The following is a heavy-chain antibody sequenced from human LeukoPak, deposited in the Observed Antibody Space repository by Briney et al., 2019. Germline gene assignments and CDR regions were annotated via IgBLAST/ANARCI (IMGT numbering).Heavy chain of an antibody. CDR2: ISSSGSTI. CDR3: ASSNPHDYYGSGSYYH. CDR1: GFTFSSYE. D-gene: IGHD3-10*01. Sequence: GGSLRLSCAASGFTFSSYEMNWVRQAPGKGLEWVSYISSSGSTIYYADSVKGRFTISRDNAKNSLCLQMNSLRAEDTAVYYCASSNPHDYYGSGSYYHWGQGTLVTVSS. J-gene: IGHJ5*02. V-gene: IGHV3-48*03.